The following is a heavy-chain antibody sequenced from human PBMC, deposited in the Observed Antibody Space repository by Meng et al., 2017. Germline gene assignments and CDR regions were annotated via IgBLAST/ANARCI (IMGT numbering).Heavy chain of an antibody. J-gene: IGHJ3*02. V-gene: IGHV3-7*01. D-gene: IGHD2-2*01. Sequence: GESLKISCAASGFTFSSYWMSWVRQAPGKGLEWVANIKQDGSEKYYVDSVKGRVTISRDNAKNSLYLQMSSLRAEDTAVYYCAREGERGYCSSSSCSLISGAFDIWGQGTMVTVSS. CDR2: IKQDGSEK. CDR3: AREGERGYCSSSSCSLISGAFDI. CDR1: GFTFSSYW.